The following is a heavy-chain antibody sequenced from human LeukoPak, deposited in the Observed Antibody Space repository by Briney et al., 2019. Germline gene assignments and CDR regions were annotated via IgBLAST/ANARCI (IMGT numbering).Heavy chain of an antibody. D-gene: IGHD2-2*01. CDR1: GFTFSSYA. CDR3: AKDSCSSTSCREYFDY. V-gene: IGHV3-23*01. Sequence: PGGSLRLSCAASGFTFSSYAMSWVRQAPGKGLEWVSAISGSGGSTYYADSVKGRFTISRDNSKNTLYLQMNSLRAEDTAVYYCAKDSCSSTSCREYFDYWGQGTLVTVSS. J-gene: IGHJ4*02. CDR2: ISGSGGST.